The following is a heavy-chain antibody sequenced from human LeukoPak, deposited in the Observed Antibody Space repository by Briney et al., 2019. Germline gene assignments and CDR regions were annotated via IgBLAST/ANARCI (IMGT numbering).Heavy chain of an antibody. V-gene: IGHV1-18*01. D-gene: IGHD1-26*01. CDR1: GYTFTSYG. J-gene: IGHJ4*02. CDR2: ISAYNGNT. Sequence: ASVTVSCKASGYTFTSYGISWVRQAPGQGLEWMGWISAYNGNTNYAQKLQGRVTMTTDTSTSTAYMELRSLRSDDTAVYYCARDLYGGSYPVEFDYWGQGTLVTVSS. CDR3: ARDLYGGSYPVEFDY.